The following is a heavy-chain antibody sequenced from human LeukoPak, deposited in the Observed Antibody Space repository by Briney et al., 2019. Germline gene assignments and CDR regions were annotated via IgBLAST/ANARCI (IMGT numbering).Heavy chain of an antibody. Sequence: PGRSLRLSCAASGFTFSSYGMHWVRQAPGKGLEWVAVIWYDGSNKYYADSVKGRFTISRDNSKNTLYLQMNSLRAEDTAVYYCAREGHNPGPGGYFDYWGQGTLVTVSS. J-gene: IGHJ4*02. CDR1: GFTFSSYG. D-gene: IGHD1-1*01. CDR2: IWYDGSNK. V-gene: IGHV3-33*01. CDR3: AREGHNPGPGGYFDY.